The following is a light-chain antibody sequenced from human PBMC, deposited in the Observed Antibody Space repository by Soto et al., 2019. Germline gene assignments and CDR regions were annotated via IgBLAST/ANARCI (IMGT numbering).Light chain of an antibody. J-gene: IGLJ3*02. V-gene: IGLV2-14*03. Sequence: QSALTQPASVSESPGQSITISCIGTSSEVGAYDHVSWYQQHPGTAPKAIISNVSNRPSGVSTRFSGSKSGNTASLTISGLQPDDEDYYYCSLYTSSTTGVFGGGTKVTVL. CDR3: SLYTSSTTGV. CDR1: SSEVGAYDH. CDR2: NVS.